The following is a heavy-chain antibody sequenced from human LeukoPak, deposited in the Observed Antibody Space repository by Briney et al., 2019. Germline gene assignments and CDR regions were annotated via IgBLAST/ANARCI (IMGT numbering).Heavy chain of an antibody. D-gene: IGHD3-10*01. CDR1: GGSISSSSYY. J-gene: IGHJ4*02. V-gene: IGHV4-39*07. CDR3: ARDPGSGSYYN. CDR2: IYYSGST. Sequence: SEXLSLTCTVSGGSISSSSYYWGWIRQPPGKGLEWIGSIYYSGSTYYNPSLKSRVTISVDTSKNQFSLKLSSVTAADTAVYYCARDPGSGSYYNWGQGTLVTVS.